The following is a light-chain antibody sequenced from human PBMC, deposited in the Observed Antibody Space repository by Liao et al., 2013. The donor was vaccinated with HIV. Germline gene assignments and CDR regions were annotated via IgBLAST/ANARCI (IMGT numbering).Light chain of an antibody. V-gene: IGLV3-21*01. CDR2: YDT. J-gene: IGLJ1*01. CDR1: YIGFKS. CDR3: QLWDSSSDHPYV. Sequence: SYELTQPPSVSVAPGETARITCGGHYIGFKSVHWYHQKPGQAPVLVIFYDTDRPSGIPERFSGSNSGNTATLTISRVEPGDEADYYCQLWDSSSDHPYVFGTGTQVTVL.